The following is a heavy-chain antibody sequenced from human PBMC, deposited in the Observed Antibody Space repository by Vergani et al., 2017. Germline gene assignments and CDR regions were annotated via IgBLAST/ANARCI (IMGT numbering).Heavy chain of an antibody. CDR3: AKDLGTPSGGGWFDP. J-gene: IGHJ5*02. Sequence: EVQLEESGGGLVLPGRSLRLSCVASGFTSAGYAMHWVRQAPGKGLEWISGISWNSNSIGYADSVKGRFTIYRDNAKNSLYLQMNSLRAEDTALYYCAKDLGTPSGGGWFDPWVQGTLVTVSS. V-gene: IGHV3-9*02. D-gene: IGHD3-10*01. CDR1: GFTSAGYA. CDR2: ISWNSNSI.